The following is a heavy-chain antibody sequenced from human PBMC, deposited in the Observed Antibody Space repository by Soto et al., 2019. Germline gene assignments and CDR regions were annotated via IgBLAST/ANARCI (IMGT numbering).Heavy chain of an antibody. Sequence: ASVKVSCKASGYTFTGYYMHWVRQAPGQGLEWMGWINPNSGGTNYAQKFQGWVTMTRDTSISTAYMELGRLRSDDTAVYYCARGGLNYQGVIESTAYYYYYYMDVWGKGTTVNVSS. CDR3: ARGGLNYQGVIESTAYYYYYYMDV. J-gene: IGHJ6*03. CDR2: INPNSGGT. D-gene: IGHD1-7*01. CDR1: GYTFTGYY. V-gene: IGHV1-2*04.